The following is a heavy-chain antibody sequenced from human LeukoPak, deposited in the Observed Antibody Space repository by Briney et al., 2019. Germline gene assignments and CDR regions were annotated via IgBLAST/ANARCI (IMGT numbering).Heavy chain of an antibody. J-gene: IGHJ6*02. D-gene: IGHD3-10*01. CDR3: ARVPRITMVRGVSDYGMDV. Sequence: SETLSLTCTVSGGSISSGGYYWSWIRQHPGKGLEWIGYIYYSGSTYYNPSPKSRVTISVDTSKNQFSLKLSSVTAADTAVYYCARVPRITMVRGVSDYGMDVWGQGTTVTVSS. CDR2: IYYSGST. CDR1: GGSISSGGYY. V-gene: IGHV4-31*03.